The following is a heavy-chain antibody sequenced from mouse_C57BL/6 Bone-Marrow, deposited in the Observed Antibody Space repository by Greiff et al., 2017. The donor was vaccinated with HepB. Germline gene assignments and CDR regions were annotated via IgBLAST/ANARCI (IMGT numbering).Heavy chain of an antibody. D-gene: IGHD1-2*01. CDR2: IDPENGDT. J-gene: IGHJ4*01. V-gene: IGHV14-4*01. CDR3: TTEVLRLYYYYAMDY. Sequence: VQLQQSGAELVRPGASVKLSCTASGFNIKDDYMHWVKQRPEQGLEWIGWIDPENGDTEYASKFQGKATITADTSSNTAYLQLSSLTSEDTAVYYCTTEVLRLYYYYAMDYWGQGTSVTVSS. CDR1: GFNIKDDY.